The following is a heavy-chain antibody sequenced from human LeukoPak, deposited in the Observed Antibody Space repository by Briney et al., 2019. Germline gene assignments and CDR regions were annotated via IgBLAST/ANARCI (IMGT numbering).Heavy chain of an antibody. D-gene: IGHD6-13*01. V-gene: IGHV1-2*02. CDR3: ARGAAAGTWVYFDY. J-gene: IGHJ4*02. Sequence: ASVKVSCKASGYTFTGYYMHWARQAPGQGLEWMGWINPNSGGTNYAQKFQGRVTMTRDTSISTAYMELSRLRSDDTAVYYCARGAAAGTWVYFDYWGQGTLVTVSS. CDR1: GYTFTGYY. CDR2: INPNSGGT.